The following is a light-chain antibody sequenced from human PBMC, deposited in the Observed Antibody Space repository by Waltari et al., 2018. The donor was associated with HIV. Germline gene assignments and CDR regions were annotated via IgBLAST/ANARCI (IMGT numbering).Light chain of an antibody. CDR3: ASHAGSKDV. CDR1: SSTIGSYTS. V-gene: IGLV2-8*01. CDR2: DVS. J-gene: IGLJ2*01. Sequence: QSALTQPPSASGSPGQSIPISCTGTSSTIGSYTSVSWFQQPPGKAPKPMIFDVSKRPSGVPDRFSGSKSGNTASLTVSALQAEDEADYYCASHAGSKDVFGGGTKLTVL.